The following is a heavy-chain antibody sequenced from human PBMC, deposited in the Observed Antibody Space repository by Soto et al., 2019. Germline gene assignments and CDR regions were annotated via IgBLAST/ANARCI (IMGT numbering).Heavy chain of an antibody. Sequence: GGSLRLSCAASGFTFSSYSMNWVRQAPGKGLEWVSSISSSSSYIYYADSVKGRFTISRDNAKNSLYLQMNSLRAEDTAVYYCAREPIAVAGVLFDYWGQGTLVTVSS. J-gene: IGHJ4*02. CDR2: ISSSSSYI. CDR1: GFTFSSYS. D-gene: IGHD6-19*01. V-gene: IGHV3-21*01. CDR3: AREPIAVAGVLFDY.